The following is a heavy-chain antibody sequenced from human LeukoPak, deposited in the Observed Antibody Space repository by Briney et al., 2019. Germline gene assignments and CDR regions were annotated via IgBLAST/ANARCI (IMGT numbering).Heavy chain of an antibody. CDR3: ARVSSSSSWYTDLDY. D-gene: IGHD6-13*01. J-gene: IGHJ4*02. CDR2: ISSSGSTI. V-gene: IGHV3-11*04. CDR1: GFTFSDYY. Sequence: PGGSLRLSCAASGFTFSDYYMSWIRQAPGKGLEWVSYISSSGSTIYYADSVKGRFTISRDNSRNTLYLQMNSLRPEDTAVYYCARVSSSSSWYTDLDYWGRGTLVTVSS.